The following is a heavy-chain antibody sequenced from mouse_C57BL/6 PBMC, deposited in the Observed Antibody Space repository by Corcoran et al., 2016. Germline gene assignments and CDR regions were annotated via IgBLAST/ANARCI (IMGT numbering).Heavy chain of an antibody. J-gene: IGHJ2*01. V-gene: IGHV9-3*01. Sequence: QIQLVQSGPELKKPGETVKISCKASGYTFTTYGMSWVKQAPGKGFKWMGWINTYSGVPTYADDFKGRFAFSLETSASTAYLQINNLKNEDTATYFCARDGKPNFDYWGQGTTLTVSS. CDR2: INTYSGVP. D-gene: IGHD1-1*01. CDR3: ARDGKPNFDY. CDR1: GYTFTTYG.